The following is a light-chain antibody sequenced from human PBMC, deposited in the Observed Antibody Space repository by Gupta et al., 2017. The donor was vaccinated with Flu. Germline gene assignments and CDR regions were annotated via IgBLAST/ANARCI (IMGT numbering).Light chain of an antibody. CDR2: KDN. J-gene: IGLJ3*02. CDR1: HSNLRSNF. Sequence: RVTISCSGSHSNLRSNFAYWSQQGSRTAPKLLIYKDNQRPSGVPDRFSGSKSGTSASLAIDGLRAEDEADYICAAWDDTLGAWVFGGGTKVTVL. V-gene: IGLV1-47*01. CDR3: AAWDDTLGAWV.